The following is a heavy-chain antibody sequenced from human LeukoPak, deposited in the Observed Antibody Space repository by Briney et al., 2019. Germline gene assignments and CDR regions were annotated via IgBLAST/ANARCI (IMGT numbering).Heavy chain of an antibody. D-gene: IGHD6-6*01. CDR3: AREGLVYAHYFDY. Sequence: ASVKVSCKASGYTFTSYDINWVRQATGQGLEWMGWMNPNSGNTGYAQKFQGRVTMTRDTSTSTVYMELSSLRSEDTAVYYCAREGLVYAHYFDYWGQGTLVTVSS. J-gene: IGHJ4*02. CDR2: MNPNSGNT. V-gene: IGHV1-8*02. CDR1: GYTFTSYD.